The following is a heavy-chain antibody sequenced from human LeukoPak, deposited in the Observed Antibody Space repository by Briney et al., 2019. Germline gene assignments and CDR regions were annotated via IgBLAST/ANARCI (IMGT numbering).Heavy chain of an antibody. J-gene: IGHJ4*02. V-gene: IGHV3-49*04. CDR3: TREGAGKGGFDY. D-gene: IGHD6-19*01. CDR1: GFTLGDYL. Sequence: GGPLRLPCNPSGFTLGDYLMSWVRTAPGKGREGGGFIRSKAYGGTTEYAASVKGRFTISRDDSKSIAYLQMNSLKTEDTAVYYCTREGAGKGGFDYWGQGTLVTVSS. CDR2: IRSKAYGGTT.